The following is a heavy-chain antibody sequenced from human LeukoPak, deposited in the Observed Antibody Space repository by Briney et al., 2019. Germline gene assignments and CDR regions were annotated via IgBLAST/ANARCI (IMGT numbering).Heavy chain of an antibody. CDR1: GFTFSSYS. V-gene: IGHV3-21*01. Sequence: GGSLRLSCAASGFTFSSYSMNWVRQAPGKGLEWVSSISSSSSSYIYYADSVKGRFTISRDNAKNSLYLQMNSLRAEDTAVYYCARGGIAVAGFDYWGQGTLVTVSS. CDR3: ARGGIAVAGFDY. CDR2: ISSSSSSYI. J-gene: IGHJ4*02. D-gene: IGHD6-19*01.